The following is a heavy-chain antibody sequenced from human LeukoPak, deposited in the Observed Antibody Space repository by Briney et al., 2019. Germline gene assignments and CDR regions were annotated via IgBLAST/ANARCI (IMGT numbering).Heavy chain of an antibody. D-gene: IGHD2-2*01. Sequence: GASLQISCKGSGYSLTSYWIGWVRQMPGKGLEWMGIIYPGDSDTRYSPSFQGQVTISADKSISTAHLQWSSLKASDTAMYYCARRGRYCSSTSCYWYYFDYWGQGTLVTVSS. CDR3: ARRGRYCSSTSCYWYYFDY. CDR1: GYSLTSYW. V-gene: IGHV5-51*01. J-gene: IGHJ4*02. CDR2: IYPGDSDT.